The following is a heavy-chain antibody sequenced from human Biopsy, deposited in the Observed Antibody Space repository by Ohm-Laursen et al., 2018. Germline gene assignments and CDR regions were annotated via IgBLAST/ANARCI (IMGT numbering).Heavy chain of an antibody. CDR2: INPKSGGT. J-gene: IGHJ4*02. CDR3: AIDGNDFLSDYLEIGQ. Sequence: ASVKVSCKVSGYTLTALSMHWVRQAPGQGLEWMGWINPKSGGTHYLEKFRGRVTMTRDTSISTAYMEVSSLRSDDTAVYYCAIDGNDFLSDYLEIGQWGQGTLVTVSS. CDR1: GYTLTALS. D-gene: IGHD3-9*01. V-gene: IGHV1-2*02.